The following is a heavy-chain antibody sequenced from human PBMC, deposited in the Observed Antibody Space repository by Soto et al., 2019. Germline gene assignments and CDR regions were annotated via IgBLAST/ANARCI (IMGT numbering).Heavy chain of an antibody. D-gene: IGHD6-13*01. CDR3: AIDASGIAAEGWFDP. Sequence: QVQLQESGPGLVKPSQTLSLTCTVSGGSIRSGGYYWSWIRQHPGKGREWIGYIYYSGSTYYNPSLKSRVNISVDMSKNQFSLKLSSVTVADTAVYYCAIDASGIAAEGWFDPWGQGTLVTVSS. CDR2: IYYSGST. CDR1: GGSIRSGGYY. V-gene: IGHV4-31*03. J-gene: IGHJ5*02.